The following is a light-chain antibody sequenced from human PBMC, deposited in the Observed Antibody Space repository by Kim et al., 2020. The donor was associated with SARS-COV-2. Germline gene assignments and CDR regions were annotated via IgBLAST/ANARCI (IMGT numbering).Light chain of an antibody. J-gene: IGLJ1*01. Sequence: GQSITISCTGTSSDVGGYNYVSWYQQHPGKAPKLMIYDVSKRPSGVSDRFSGSKSGNTASLTISGLQAEDEADYYCSSYISSSTYVFGTGTKVTVL. CDR3: SSYISSSTYV. CDR1: SSDVGGYNY. CDR2: DVS. V-gene: IGLV2-14*04.